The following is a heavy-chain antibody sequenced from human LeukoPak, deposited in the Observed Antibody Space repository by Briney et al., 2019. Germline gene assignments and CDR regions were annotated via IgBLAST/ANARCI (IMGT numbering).Heavy chain of an antibody. CDR3: ARAVDHYDILTGLNY. J-gene: IGHJ4*02. Sequence: SVKVSCKASGGTFSSYAISWVRQAPGQGLEWMGGIIPIFGTANYAQNFQGRVTITADTSTSTAYMELRSLRSDDTAVYYCARAVDHYDILTGLNYWGQGTLVTVSS. CDR2: IIPIFGTA. V-gene: IGHV1-69*06. D-gene: IGHD3-9*01. CDR1: GGTFSSYA.